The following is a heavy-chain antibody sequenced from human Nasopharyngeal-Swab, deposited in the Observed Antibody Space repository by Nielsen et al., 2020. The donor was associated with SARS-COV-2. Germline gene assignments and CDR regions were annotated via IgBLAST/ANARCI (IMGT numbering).Heavy chain of an antibody. CDR1: GYTFTNYG. V-gene: IGHV1-18*01. D-gene: IGHD2-15*01. Sequence: ASVKVSCKASGYTFTNYGITWERQAPGQGLEWMGWISTYNSNTNYRQKLQGRVTMTTDTSTSTAYMELRSLRSDDTAMYYCARDRRDVVVVVAAGGPDYWGQGTLVTVSS. CDR3: ARDRRDVVVVVAAGGPDY. J-gene: IGHJ4*02. CDR2: ISTYNSNT.